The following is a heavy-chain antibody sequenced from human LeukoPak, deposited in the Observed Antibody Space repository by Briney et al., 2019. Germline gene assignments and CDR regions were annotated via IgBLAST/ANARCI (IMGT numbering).Heavy chain of an antibody. Sequence: PGRSLRLSCVASGFGFSNYAMHWVRQAPGKGLECVADISYDGTKKYYADSAKGRFTISRDNSNYTLFLQMNSLRVEDTAVYYCAKGVADVIVVITAIDYWGQGTLVTVSS. J-gene: IGHJ4*02. D-gene: IGHD3-22*01. CDR2: ISYDGTKK. V-gene: IGHV3-30*18. CDR1: GFGFSNYA. CDR3: AKGVADVIVVITAIDY.